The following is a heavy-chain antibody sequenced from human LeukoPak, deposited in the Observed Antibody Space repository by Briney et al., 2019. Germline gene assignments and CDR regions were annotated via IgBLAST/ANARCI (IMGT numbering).Heavy chain of an antibody. Sequence: GGSLRLSCAASGFTFRNYAMAWVRQVPRKGLEWVSTISGGGADRDCADSVKGRFTISRDNSKNTLYLQMTGLRVDDTAVYYCAKSDYNFNDPYYFDRWGQGTLVTVSS. V-gene: IGHV3-23*01. CDR2: ISGGGADR. CDR1: GFTFRNYA. CDR3: AKSDYNFNDPYYFDR. J-gene: IGHJ4*02. D-gene: IGHD1-20*01.